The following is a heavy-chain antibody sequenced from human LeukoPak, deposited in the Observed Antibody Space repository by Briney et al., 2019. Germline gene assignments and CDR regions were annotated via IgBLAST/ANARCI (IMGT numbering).Heavy chain of an antibody. J-gene: IGHJ4*02. Sequence: ASVKVSCKASGYSFTTYGISWVRQAPGQGLEWMGWINPHNGNTKYAQKLQGRVTMTTDTSTSTAYMELRSLRSDDTAVYYCARDRWTYLHTGGIAVADDYWGQGTLVTVSS. V-gene: IGHV1-18*01. CDR2: INPHNGNT. D-gene: IGHD6-19*01. CDR3: ARDRWTYLHTGGIAVADDY. CDR1: GYSFTTYG.